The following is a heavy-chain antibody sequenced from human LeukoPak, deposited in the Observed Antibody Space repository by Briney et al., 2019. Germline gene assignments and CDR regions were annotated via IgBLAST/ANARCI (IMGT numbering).Heavy chain of an antibody. D-gene: IGHD6-19*01. V-gene: IGHV4-30-2*01. CDR2: IYHSGST. J-gene: IGHJ4*02. Sequence: AQTLSLTCAVSGGSIGSGGYSWSWIRQPPGKGLEWIGYIYHSGSTYYNPSLKSRVTISVDRSKNQLSLKLSSVTAADTAVYYCASTSPSSGWYYFDYWGQGTLVTVSS. CDR1: GGSIGSGGYS. CDR3: ASTSPSSGWYYFDY.